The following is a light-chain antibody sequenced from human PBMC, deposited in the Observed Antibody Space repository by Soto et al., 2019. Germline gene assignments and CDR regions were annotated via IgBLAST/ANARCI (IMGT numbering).Light chain of an antibody. Sequence: SVLPQPPSVSGAPGQRVTISCTGSSSNIGAGYDVHWYQQLPGTAPKLLIYGNSNRPSGVPDRFSGSKSGTSASLAITGLQAEDEAEYYCQSYDSSLRVVFGGGTKLNVL. CDR3: QSYDSSLRVV. J-gene: IGLJ2*01. CDR1: SSNIGAGYD. CDR2: GNS. V-gene: IGLV1-40*01.